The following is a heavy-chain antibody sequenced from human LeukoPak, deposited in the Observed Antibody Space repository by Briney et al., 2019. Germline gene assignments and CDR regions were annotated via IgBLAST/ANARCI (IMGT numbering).Heavy chain of an antibody. Sequence: ASVKVSCKASGYTFTGYYMHWVRQAPGQGLEWRGWINPNSGGTNYAQKFQGRVTMTRDTSISTAYMELSRLRSDDTAVYYCARDRAYYGSGSPHWGANWFDPWGQGTLVTVSS. CDR2: INPNSGGT. V-gene: IGHV1-2*02. J-gene: IGHJ5*02. CDR3: ARDRAYYGSGSPHWGANWFDP. CDR1: GYTFTGYY. D-gene: IGHD3-10*01.